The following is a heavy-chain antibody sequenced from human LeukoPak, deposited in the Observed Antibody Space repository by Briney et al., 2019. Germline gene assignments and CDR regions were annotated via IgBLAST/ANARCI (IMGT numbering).Heavy chain of an antibody. J-gene: IGHJ4*02. V-gene: IGHV3-64D*06. CDR2: ISSNGGST. CDR3: VKEAGGPFDY. CDR1: GFTFSSYA. Sequence: PGGSLRLSCSASGFTFSSYAMHWVRQAPGKGLEYVSAISSNGGSTYYADSVKSRFTISRDNSKNTLYLQMSSLRAEDTAVYYCVKEAGGPFDYWGQGTLVTVSS. D-gene: IGHD3-10*01.